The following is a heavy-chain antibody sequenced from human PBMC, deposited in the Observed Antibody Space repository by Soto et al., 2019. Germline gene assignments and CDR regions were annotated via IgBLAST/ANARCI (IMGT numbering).Heavy chain of an antibody. CDR1: GFTFGSYG. V-gene: IGHV3-30*18. CDR3: AKDLDSSSSLMGY. D-gene: IGHD6-13*01. Sequence: QVQLVESGGGVVQPGRSLRLSCAASGFTFGSYGMHWVRQAPGKGLEWVAVISYDGSNKYYADSVKGRFTISRDNSKNTLYLQMNSLRAEDTAVYYCAKDLDSSSSLMGYWGQGTLVTVSS. J-gene: IGHJ4*02. CDR2: ISYDGSNK.